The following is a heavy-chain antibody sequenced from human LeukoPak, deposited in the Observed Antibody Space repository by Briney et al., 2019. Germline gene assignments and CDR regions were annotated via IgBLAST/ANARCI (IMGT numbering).Heavy chain of an antibody. CDR1: GFTFSSYW. J-gene: IGHJ6*02. CDR3: ASYYYEIHPEESRYYGMDV. Sequence: PGGSLRLPCAASGFTFSSYWMSWVRQAPGKGLEWVANIKQDGSEKYYVASVKGRFTISRDNAKNSLYLQMNSLRAEDTDVYYCASYYYEIHPEESRYYGMDVWGQGTTVTVSS. D-gene: IGHD3-22*01. CDR2: IKQDGSEK. V-gene: IGHV3-7*01.